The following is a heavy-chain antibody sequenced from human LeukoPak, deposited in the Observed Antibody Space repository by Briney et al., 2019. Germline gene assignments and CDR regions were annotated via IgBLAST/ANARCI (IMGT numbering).Heavy chain of an antibody. CDR2: SSRSGNT. Sequence: SETLSLTCGFSGGPFGGFYWTWIRQPPGKGLEWIGESSRSGNTKYNPSLKSRVTISLDTSKTQFSLKLSSVTAADTALYFCARGLLSHWYDRSDYFDSWGQGTLVTVSS. J-gene: IGHJ4*02. D-gene: IGHD3-22*01. CDR3: ARGLLSHWYDRSDYFDS. V-gene: IGHV4-34*01. CDR1: GGPFGGFY.